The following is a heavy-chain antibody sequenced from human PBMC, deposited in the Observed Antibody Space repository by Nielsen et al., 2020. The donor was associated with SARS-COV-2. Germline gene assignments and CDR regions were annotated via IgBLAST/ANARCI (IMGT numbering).Heavy chain of an antibody. Sequence: GESLKISCAASGFTFSSYAMHWVRQAPGKGLEWVAVISYDGSNKYYADSVKGRFTISRDNSKNTLYLQMNSLRAEDTAVYYCARDLKPGYYYDSSGYYPGGFDYWGQGTLVTVSS. J-gene: IGHJ4*02. V-gene: IGHV3-30-3*01. D-gene: IGHD3-22*01. CDR2: ISYDGSNK. CDR1: GFTFSSYA. CDR3: ARDLKPGYYYDSSGYYPGGFDY.